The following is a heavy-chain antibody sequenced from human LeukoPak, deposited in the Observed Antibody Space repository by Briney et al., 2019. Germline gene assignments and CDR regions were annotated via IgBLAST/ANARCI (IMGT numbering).Heavy chain of an antibody. CDR1: GFTFSNFA. J-gene: IGHJ6*02. CDR3: AKDELVGGTTGYYYYGMDV. CDR2: ISYDGDNE. V-gene: IGHV3-30-3*01. Sequence: GGSLRLSCAASGFTFSNFAMHWVRQAPGKGLEWVAVISYDGDNEYYADSVKGRFTISRDNSKNTLYLQMNSLRAEDTAVYYCAKDELVGGTTGYYYYGMDVWGQGTTVTVSS. D-gene: IGHD1-7*01.